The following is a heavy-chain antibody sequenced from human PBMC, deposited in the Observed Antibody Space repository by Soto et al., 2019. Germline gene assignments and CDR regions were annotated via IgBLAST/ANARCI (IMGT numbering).Heavy chain of an antibody. CDR2: IYTGGTT. CDR1: GFSVSSNY. CDR3: ARDLGVRGFDY. V-gene: IGHV3-53*01. J-gene: IGHJ4*02. D-gene: IGHD2-8*01. Sequence: EVQLVESGGGLIQPGGSLRLSCAASGFSVSSNYMSWVRQAPGKGLEWVSVIYTGGTTYYADSVRGRFTISRDNSNNTLYLQMSSLRAKDTALYYCARDLGVRGFDYWGQGTLVTVSS.